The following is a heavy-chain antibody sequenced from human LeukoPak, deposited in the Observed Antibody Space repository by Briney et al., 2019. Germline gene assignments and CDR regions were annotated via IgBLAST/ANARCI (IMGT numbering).Heavy chain of an antibody. J-gene: IGHJ6*03. CDR2: IYYSGST. CDR3: ARVPGYYYMDV. CDR1: GGSFSGYY. Sequence: SETLSLTCADYGGSFSGYYWSWIRQPPGKGLEWIGYIYYSGSTNYNPSLKSRVTISVDTSKNQFSLKLSSVTAADTAVYYCARVPGYYYMDVWGKGTTVTISS. V-gene: IGHV4-59*01.